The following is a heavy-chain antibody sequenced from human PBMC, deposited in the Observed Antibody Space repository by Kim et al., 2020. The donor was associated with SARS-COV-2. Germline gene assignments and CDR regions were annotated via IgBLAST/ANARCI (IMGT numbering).Heavy chain of an antibody. Sequence: GGSLRLSCAASGFTFSSYSMNWVRQAPGKGLEWVSSISSSSSYIYYADSVKGRFTISRDNAKNSLYLQMNSLRAEDTAVYYCARGFIGYCSSTSCYGSYYYYGMDVWGQGTTVTVSS. J-gene: IGHJ6*02. V-gene: IGHV3-21*01. CDR2: ISSSSSYI. CDR1: GFTFSSYS. CDR3: ARGFIGYCSSTSCYGSYYYYGMDV. D-gene: IGHD2-2*01.